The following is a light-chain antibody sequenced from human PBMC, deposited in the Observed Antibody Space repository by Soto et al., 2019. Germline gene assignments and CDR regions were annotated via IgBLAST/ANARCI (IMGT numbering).Light chain of an antibody. J-gene: IGLJ2*01. CDR3: SSYTSSSTLV. Sequence: QSVLTQPASVSGSPGQSIAISCTGTSSAVGGDNYVAWYQQYPGKAPKLMIFDVSNRPSGVSSRFSGSQSGNTASLTLSGLQAEDEADYYCSSYTSSSTLVFGGGTKLTVL. V-gene: IGLV2-14*01. CDR1: SSAVGGDNY. CDR2: DVS.